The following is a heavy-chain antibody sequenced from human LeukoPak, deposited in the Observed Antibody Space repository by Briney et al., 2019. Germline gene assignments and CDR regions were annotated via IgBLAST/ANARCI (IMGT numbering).Heavy chain of an antibody. J-gene: IGHJ4*02. CDR1: GYIFTSYW. CDR3: ARHGKLELPSDY. Sequence: NLGESLKISCEGSGYIFTSYWIGWARQVPGKGLEWMGIIYPGDSDTRYSPSFQGHVTISADKSSSTACLHWSSLKASDTAMYYCARHGKLELPSDYWGQGTLVTVSS. V-gene: IGHV5-51*01. CDR2: IYPGDSDT. D-gene: IGHD1-7*01.